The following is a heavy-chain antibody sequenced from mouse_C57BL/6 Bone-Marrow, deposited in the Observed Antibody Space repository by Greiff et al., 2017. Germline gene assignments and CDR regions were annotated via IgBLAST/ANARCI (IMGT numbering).Heavy chain of an antibody. D-gene: IGHD1-1*01. V-gene: IGHV1-52*01. CDR3: AMCPPSYYFCSSPFYAMDY. Sequence: VQLQQPGAELVRPGSSVKLSCKASGYTFTSYWMHWVKQRPIQGLEWIGNIDPSDSETHYTHKFKDKATLTVDKSSSTAYMQLSILPSHDSAVYYCAMCPPSYYFCSSPFYAMDYWGQGTSVTVSS. J-gene: IGHJ4*01. CDR2: IDPSDSET. CDR1: GYTFTSYW.